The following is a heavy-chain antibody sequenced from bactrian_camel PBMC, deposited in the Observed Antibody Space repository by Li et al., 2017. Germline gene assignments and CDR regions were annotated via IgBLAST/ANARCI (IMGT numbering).Heavy chain of an antibody. CDR1: RNSRRRHC. Sequence: QLVESGGGSVQAGGSLRVSCSASRNSRRRHCMGWFRQPIGQEREGVAAIYTGFGGGNIYYDDSVKGRFTISKDNAENFLYLQMNSLKPEDTAMYYCATINRRYTRYPPLTKDEYNYWGRGTQVTVS. CDR3: ATINRRYTRYPPLTKDEYNY. CDR2: IYTGFGGGNI. J-gene: IGHJ4*01. V-gene: IGHV3S28*01. D-gene: IGHD4*01.